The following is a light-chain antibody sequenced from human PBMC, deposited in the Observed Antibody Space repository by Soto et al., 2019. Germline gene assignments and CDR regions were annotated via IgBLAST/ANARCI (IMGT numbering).Light chain of an antibody. J-gene: IGKJ2*01. Sequence: EIVLTQSPATLSFSPGERATLSCRASQSVSSYLAWYQQKPGQAPRLLIYDASNRATGIPARFSGGGSGTDFTLTISSLEPEDVAVYYCQQRSNWPPYTFGQGTKLEIK. V-gene: IGKV3-11*01. CDR1: QSVSSY. CDR2: DAS. CDR3: QQRSNWPPYT.